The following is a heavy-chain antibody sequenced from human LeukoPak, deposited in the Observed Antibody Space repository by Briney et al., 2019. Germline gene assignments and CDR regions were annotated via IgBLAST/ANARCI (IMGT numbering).Heavy chain of an antibody. CDR1: GGSISSGSYY. V-gene: IGHV4-61*02. CDR3: AREGGLGFYSSGWYYFDY. D-gene: IGHD6-19*01. J-gene: IGHJ4*02. CDR2: IYTSGST. Sequence: PSQTLSLTCTVSGGSISSGSYYWSWIRQPAGKGLEWIGRIYTSGSTNYNPSLKSRVTISVDTSKNQFSLRLSSVTAADTAVYYCAREGGLGFYSSGWYYFDYWGQGTLVTVSS.